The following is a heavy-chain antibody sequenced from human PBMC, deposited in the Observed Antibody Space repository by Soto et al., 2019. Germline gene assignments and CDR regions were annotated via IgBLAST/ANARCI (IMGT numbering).Heavy chain of an antibody. Sequence: EVQLVESGGGLVQPGGSLRLSCAASGFTFSSYDMHWVRQATGKGLEWVSAIGTAGDTYYPGSVKGRFTISRENATNSLYLEMDSLRAGDTAVYYCARSPPGGYHYSYGLDVWGQGTTVTVSS. V-gene: IGHV3-13*04. CDR2: IGTAGDT. D-gene: IGHD3-22*01. J-gene: IGHJ6*02. CDR3: ARSPPGGYHYSYGLDV. CDR1: GFTFSSYD.